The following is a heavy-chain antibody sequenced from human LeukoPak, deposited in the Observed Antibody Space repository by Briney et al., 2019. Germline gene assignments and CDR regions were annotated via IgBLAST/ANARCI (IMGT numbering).Heavy chain of an antibody. Sequence: SETLSLTCALYGGSFSGYYWGWIRQPPGKRLEWIGSIYYSGSTYYNPSLKSRVTISIDTSKNQFSLKLSSVTAADTAVYYCARLVIYSSGFIKGFDYWGQGTLVTVSS. V-gene: IGHV4-39*01. CDR3: ARLVIYSSGFIKGFDY. CDR2: IYYSGST. D-gene: IGHD3-22*01. CDR1: GGSFSGYY. J-gene: IGHJ4*02.